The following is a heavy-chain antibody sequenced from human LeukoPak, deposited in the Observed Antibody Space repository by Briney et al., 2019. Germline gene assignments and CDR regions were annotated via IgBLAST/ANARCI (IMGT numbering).Heavy chain of an antibody. CDR3: ARISSAYYRDAFDI. CDR2: FNPSDGAT. V-gene: IGHV1-46*01. Sequence: GASVKVSCKASGYIFISHYIHWVRQAPGQGLEWMGIFNPSDGATTYSQKFQARVTMTRDTSTSTVYMEVSGLRPEDTAVYYCARISSAYYRDAFDIWGQGTLVTVSS. D-gene: IGHD3-22*01. CDR1: GYIFISHY. J-gene: IGHJ3*02.